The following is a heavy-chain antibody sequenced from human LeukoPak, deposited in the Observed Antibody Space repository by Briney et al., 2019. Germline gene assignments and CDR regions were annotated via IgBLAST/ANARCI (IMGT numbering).Heavy chain of an antibody. CDR2: IKQDGSGT. Sequence: PGGSLRLSCAASGFTFSGSGMNWVRQAPGKGLEWVADIKQDGSGTYYVDSVKGRFTISRDNAKNSLHLQMNSLRAEDTAVYYCATRGRSYDSLTGYYKENYFDYWGQGTLVTVSS. D-gene: IGHD3-9*01. CDR3: ATRGRSYDSLTGYYKENYFDY. J-gene: IGHJ4*02. CDR1: GFTFSGSG. V-gene: IGHV3-7*01.